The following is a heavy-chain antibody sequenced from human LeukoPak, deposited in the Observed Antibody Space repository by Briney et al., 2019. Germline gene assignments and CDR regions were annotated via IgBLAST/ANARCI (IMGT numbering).Heavy chain of an antibody. Sequence: SETLSLTCTVSGGSISTTSFYWAWIRQPPGKGLEWIGSIYFSGTTHYNPPLKSRVTISVDTSKNNFSLKLTSLTVADTAVYYCARHERSVAVAGSFDFWGQGTLVTVSS. CDR3: ARHERSVAVAGSFDF. CDR1: GGSISTTSFY. J-gene: IGHJ4*02. CDR2: IYFSGTT. V-gene: IGHV4-39*01. D-gene: IGHD6-19*01.